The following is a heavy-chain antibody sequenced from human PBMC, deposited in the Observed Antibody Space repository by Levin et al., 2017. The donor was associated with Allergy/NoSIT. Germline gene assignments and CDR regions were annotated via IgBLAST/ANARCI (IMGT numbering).Heavy chain of an antibody. J-gene: IGHJ4*02. CDR2: FDPEDGET. V-gene: IGHV1-24*01. CDR1: GYTLTELS. CDR3: ATSGPLIAAAGAFDY. D-gene: IGHD6-13*01. Sequence: PGESLKISCKVSGYTLTELSMHWVRQAPGKGLEWMGGFDPEDGETIYAQKFQGRVTMTEDTSTDTAYMELSSLRSEDTAVYYCATSGPLIAAAGAFDYWGQGTLVTVSS.